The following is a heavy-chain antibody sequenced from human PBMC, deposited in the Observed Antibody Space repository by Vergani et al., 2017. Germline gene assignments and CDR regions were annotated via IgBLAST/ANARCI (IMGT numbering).Heavy chain of an antibody. CDR3: AGGDTAMDYYYYGMDV. J-gene: IGHJ6*02. CDR1: GGTFSSYT. Sequence: QVQLVHSGAEVKKPGSSVKVSCKASGGTFSSYTISWVRQAPGQGLEWMGRIIPILGIANYAQKFQCRVTLTADKSTSTAYMELSSLRSEDTAVYYWAGGDTAMDYYYYGMDVWGQGTTVTVSS. CDR2: IIPILGIA. V-gene: IGHV1-69*02. D-gene: IGHD5-18*01.